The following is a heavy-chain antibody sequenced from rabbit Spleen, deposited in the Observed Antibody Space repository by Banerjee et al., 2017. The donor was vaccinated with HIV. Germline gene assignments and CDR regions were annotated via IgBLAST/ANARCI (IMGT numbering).Heavy chain of an antibody. CDR3: AKSGDMWWTYFIL. D-gene: IGHD2-1*01. V-gene: IGHV1S40*01. Sequence: QSLEESGGDLVKPGASLTLTCTASGFTISISDWIYWVRQAPGKRPEWIACIYVGGGGSTYYASWAKGRFTIAKTSSTTVTLQMTSLTAADTATYFCAKSGDMWWTYFILWGPGTLVTVS. CDR1: GFTISISDW. J-gene: IGHJ4*01. CDR2: IYVGGGGST.